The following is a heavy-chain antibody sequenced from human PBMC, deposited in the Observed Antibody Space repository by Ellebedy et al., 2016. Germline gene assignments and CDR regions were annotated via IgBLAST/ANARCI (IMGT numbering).Heavy chain of an antibody. CDR2: ISGSGDDT. CDR3: ASSSVTHFEY. CDR1: GFNFRSIS. V-gene: IGHV3-23*01. D-gene: IGHD4-17*01. J-gene: IGHJ4*02. Sequence: GGSLRLSCAASGFNFRSISMIWVRQAPGKGLEWVSEISGSGDDTFYADSVKGRFTISRDNSKNTLYLQMNSLRAEDTAVYYCASSSVTHFEYWGRGTLVTVSS.